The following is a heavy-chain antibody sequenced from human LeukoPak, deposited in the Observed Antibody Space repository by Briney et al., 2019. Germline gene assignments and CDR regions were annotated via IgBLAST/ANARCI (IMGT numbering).Heavy chain of an antibody. CDR2: ISSSSRYI. J-gene: IGHJ4*02. CDR1: GFTFSSYS. Sequence: GGSLRLSCAASGFTFSSYSMNCVRQAPGKGLEWVSSISSSSRYIYYADSVKGRFTISRDNAKNSLYLQMNSLRAEDTAVYYCAREESYGDYTIDYWGQGTLVTVSS. V-gene: IGHV3-21*01. D-gene: IGHD4-17*01. CDR3: AREESYGDYTIDY.